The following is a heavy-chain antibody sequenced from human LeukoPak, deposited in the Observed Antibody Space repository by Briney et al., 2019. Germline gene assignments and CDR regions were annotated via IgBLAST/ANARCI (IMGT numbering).Heavy chain of an antibody. CDR3: ARTTVVAKYLDY. J-gene: IGHJ4*02. CDR2: IYYSGST. CDR1: GGSISSGGYY. V-gene: IGHV4-31*03. Sequence: PSETLSLTCTVSGGSISSGGYYWSWIRQHPGKGLEWIGYIYYSGSTYYNPSLKSRVIISVDTSKNQFSLKLSSVTAADTAVYYCARTTVVAKYLDYWGQGTLVTVSS. D-gene: IGHD4-23*01.